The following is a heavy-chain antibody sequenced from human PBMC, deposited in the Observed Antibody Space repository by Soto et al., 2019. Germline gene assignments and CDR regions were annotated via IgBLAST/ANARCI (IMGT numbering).Heavy chain of an antibody. CDR1: GFTFSRYG. Sequence: QVQLVESGGGVVQPGRSLRLSCAASGFTFSRYGMHWVRQAPGKGLEWVAVIWYDGSDKYYADSVKGRFTISRDNSKNTLYLQMKSLRGEDTALYYCARGYYYDSSGSPLDYWGLGTLVTVSS. V-gene: IGHV3-33*01. CDR3: ARGYYYDSSGSPLDY. D-gene: IGHD3-22*01. CDR2: IWYDGSDK. J-gene: IGHJ4*02.